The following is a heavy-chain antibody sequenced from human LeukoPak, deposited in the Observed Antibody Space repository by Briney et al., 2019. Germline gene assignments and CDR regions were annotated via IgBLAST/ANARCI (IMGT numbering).Heavy chain of an antibody. D-gene: IGHD2-2*02. CDR1: GFTCSSYA. CDR2: INGSGSST. Sequence: PWGSLRRYCAASGFTCSSYAMSWVRHAPGKGLEWVSAINGSGSSTYYADSVKGRFTISRDNSKNTLYLQMNSLRAEDTAVYYCAKDSPNYCSSTSCYTSHQGYYFDYWGQGALVTVSS. J-gene: IGHJ4*02. V-gene: IGHV3-23*01. CDR3: AKDSPNYCSSTSCYTSHQGYYFDY.